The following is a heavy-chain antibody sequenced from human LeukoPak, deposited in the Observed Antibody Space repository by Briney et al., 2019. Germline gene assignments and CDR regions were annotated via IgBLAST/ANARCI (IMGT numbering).Heavy chain of an antibody. D-gene: IGHD4-17*01. CDR2: IYYSGST. CDR1: GGSISSYY. Sequence: SETLSLTCTVSGGSISSYYWSWIRQPPGKGLEWIGHIYYSGSTNYNPSLKSRVTISVDTSKNQFSLKLSPVTAADTAVYYCARHNSEHGDYDFDYWGQGTLVTVSS. V-gene: IGHV4-59*08. J-gene: IGHJ4*02. CDR3: ARHNSEHGDYDFDY.